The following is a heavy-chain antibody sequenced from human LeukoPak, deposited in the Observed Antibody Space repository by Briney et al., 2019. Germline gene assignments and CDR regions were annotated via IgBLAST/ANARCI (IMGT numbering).Heavy chain of an antibody. CDR1: GGSVSSGSYY. CDR2: IYYSGST. V-gene: IGHV4-61*01. Sequence: PSETLSLTCTVSGGSVSSGSYYWSWIRQPPGKGLEWIGYIYYSGSTNYNPPLKSRVTISVDTSKDQFSLKLSSVTAADTAVYYCARLYSSGWYFDYWGQGTLVTVSS. CDR3: ARLYSSGWYFDY. D-gene: IGHD6-19*01. J-gene: IGHJ4*02.